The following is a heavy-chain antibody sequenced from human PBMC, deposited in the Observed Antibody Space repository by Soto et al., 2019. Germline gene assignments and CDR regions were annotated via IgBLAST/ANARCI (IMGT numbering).Heavy chain of an antibody. D-gene: IGHD6-25*01. V-gene: IGHV1-18*01. J-gene: IGHJ4*02. CDR2: ISPASGVT. CDR1: GYTFTTYG. Sequence: QVQLVQSEGEVKQPGASVKVSCKASGYTFTTYGLCWVRQVPGQGLEWLGYISPASGVTTYAQSLQGRVTMTTDTSTVTVYMELRSLRSDATAIYYCAREMWTRSGPQNFFDYWGQGALVTVSS. CDR3: AREMWTRSGPQNFFDY.